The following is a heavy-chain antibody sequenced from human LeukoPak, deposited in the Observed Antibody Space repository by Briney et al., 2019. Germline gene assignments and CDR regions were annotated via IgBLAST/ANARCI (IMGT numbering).Heavy chain of an antibody. D-gene: IGHD5-18*01. Sequence: GGSLRLSCAASGFTFSSYAMSWVRQAPGRGLVWVSAISGSGGSTYYADSVKGRFTISRDNSKNTLYLQMNSLRAEDTAVYYCAKDWVGYSYGFDYWGQGTLVTVSS. J-gene: IGHJ4*02. CDR2: ISGSGGST. CDR3: AKDWVGYSYGFDY. CDR1: GFTFSSYA. V-gene: IGHV3-23*01.